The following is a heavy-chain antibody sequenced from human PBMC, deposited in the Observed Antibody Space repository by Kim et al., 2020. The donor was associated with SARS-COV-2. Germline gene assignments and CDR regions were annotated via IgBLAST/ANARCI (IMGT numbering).Heavy chain of an antibody. J-gene: IGHJ2*01. CDR3: ARDDILTDINWYFDL. D-gene: IGHD3-9*01. V-gene: IGHV4-59*01. Sequence: PSLKSRVTISVDTSKNQFSLKLSSVTAADTAVYYCARDDILTDINWYFDLWGRGTLVTVSS.